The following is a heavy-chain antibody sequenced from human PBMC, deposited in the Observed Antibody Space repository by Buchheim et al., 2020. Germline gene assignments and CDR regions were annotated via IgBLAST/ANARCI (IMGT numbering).Heavy chain of an antibody. V-gene: IGHV3-66*01. J-gene: IGHJ6*02. Sequence: EVQLVESGGGLVQPGGSLRLSCAASGFTVSSNYMSWVRQAPGKGLEWVSVIYSGGSTYYADSVKGRFTISRDNSKNTLYLQMNSRRAEETAVYYCARDEKLRRYSSGWYGNYYYYGMDVWGQGT. CDR1: GFTVSSNY. CDR3: ARDEKLRRYSSGWYGNYYYYGMDV. CDR2: IYSGGST. D-gene: IGHD6-19*01.